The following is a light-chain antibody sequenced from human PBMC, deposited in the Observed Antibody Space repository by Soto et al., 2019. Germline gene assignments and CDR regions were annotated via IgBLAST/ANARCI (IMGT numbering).Light chain of an antibody. CDR2: GEN. Sequence: QSVLTQPPSVSGAPGQRITISCTGSSSNIGARYDVHWYRQLPGAAPKLLLYGENNRHSGVPDRFSRSKSGASASLAITGLQAEDDDDYYCQSYDSSLNRVFGTGTKATV. CDR3: QSYDSSLNRV. J-gene: IGLJ1*01. CDR1: SSNIGARYD. V-gene: IGLV1-40*01.